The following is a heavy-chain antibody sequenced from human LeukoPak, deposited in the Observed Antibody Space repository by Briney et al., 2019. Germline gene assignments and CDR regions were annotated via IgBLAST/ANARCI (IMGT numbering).Heavy chain of an antibody. V-gene: IGHV4-30-4*01. CDR3: ARGFTGTTGNWFDP. J-gene: IGHJ5*02. D-gene: IGHD1-7*01. Sequence: SQTLSLTCTVSGGSISSGDYYWSWIRQPPGKGLEWIGYIYYSGSTYYNPSLKSRVTISVVTSKNQFSLKLSSVTAADTAVYYCARGFTGTTGNWFDPWGQGTLVTVSS. CDR1: GGSISSGDYY. CDR2: IYYSGST.